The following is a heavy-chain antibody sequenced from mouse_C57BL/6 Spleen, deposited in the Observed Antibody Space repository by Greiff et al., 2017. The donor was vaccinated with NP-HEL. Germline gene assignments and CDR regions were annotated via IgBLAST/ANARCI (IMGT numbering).Heavy chain of an antibody. V-gene: IGHV3-1*01. CDR2: ISYSGST. J-gene: IGHJ1*03. D-gene: IGHD2-4*01. CDR1: GYSITSGYD. CDR3: AREGRLRRYCDV. Sequence: VQLQQSGPGMVKPSQSLSLTCTVTGYSITSGYDWHWIRHFPGNKLEWMGYISYSGSTNYNPSLKSRISITHDTSKNHFFLKLNSVTTEDTATYYCAREGRLRRYCDVWGTGTTVTVSS.